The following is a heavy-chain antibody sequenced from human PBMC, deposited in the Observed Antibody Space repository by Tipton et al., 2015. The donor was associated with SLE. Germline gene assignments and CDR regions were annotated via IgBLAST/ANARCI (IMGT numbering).Heavy chain of an antibody. V-gene: IGHV4-59*05. J-gene: IGHJ4*02. CDR3: ARTGDITRPFDY. CDR1: NGSIGSDY. CDR2: VNSGEST. D-gene: IGHD7-27*01. Sequence: TLSLTCSVSNGSIGSDYWTWIRQPPGKGLEWIGSVNSGESTYYNPSLKSRVTISVDTSKNQFSLKLTSETAADTAVYYCARTGDITRPFDYWGQGTLVTVSS.